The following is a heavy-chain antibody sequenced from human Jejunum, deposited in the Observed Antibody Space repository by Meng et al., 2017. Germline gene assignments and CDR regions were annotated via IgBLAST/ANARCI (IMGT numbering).Heavy chain of an antibody. CDR2: IYYTGST. V-gene: IGHV4-39*01. CDR3: VRQRYCYSAGCYSDS. J-gene: IGHJ4*02. D-gene: IGHD2-15*01. Sequence: QLQLQESGPGLVKLSETLPPTGTVSGDSMRISNYYWGWIRQPPGKGLQWIGTIYYTGSTDYSPSLKSRVTISVDTSKKQFSLSLTSVTAADTAIYYCVRQRYCYSAGCYSDSWGQGTLVTVSS. CDR1: GDSMRISNYY.